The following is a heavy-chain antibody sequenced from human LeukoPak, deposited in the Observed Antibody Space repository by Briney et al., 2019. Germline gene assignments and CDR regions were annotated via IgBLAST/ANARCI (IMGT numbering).Heavy chain of an antibody. CDR3: ARFKSGGWSYFDT. CDR2: LYASESP. Sequence: PSETLSLSCTVSGAFLTNPTYYQWSSIRQAPGKGLELIGSLYASESPKINPSLRSRVTLSLDTSKNQFSLELRSVTPEDSAVYYCARFKSGGWSYFDTWGQGIPVTVSS. J-gene: IGHJ4*02. V-gene: IGHV4-61*01. CDR1: GAFLTNPTYY. D-gene: IGHD4-23*01.